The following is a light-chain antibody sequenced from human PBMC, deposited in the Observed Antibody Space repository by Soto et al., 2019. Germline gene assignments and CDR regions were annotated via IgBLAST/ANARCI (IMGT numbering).Light chain of an antibody. J-gene: IGKJ1*01. Sequence: EILMTQSPATLSVSPGERATLFCRASQSVGTDLAWYQQKRGQAPRLLVYGASTRATGIPARFSGSGSGTEFTLTISSLQSEDFAVYYCQQYADWPPWTFGQGTKVEIK. CDR3: QQYADWPPWT. CDR1: QSVGTD. V-gene: IGKV3D-15*01. CDR2: GAS.